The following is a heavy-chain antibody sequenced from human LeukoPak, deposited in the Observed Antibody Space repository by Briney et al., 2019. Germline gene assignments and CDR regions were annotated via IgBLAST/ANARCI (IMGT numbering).Heavy chain of an antibody. D-gene: IGHD4-17*01. CDR3: AKEPDYGDYFDY. V-gene: IGHV3-23*01. Sequence: PGRSLRLSCAASGFTFSSYAIHWVRQAPGKGLEWVSAISGSGGSTYYADSVKGRFTISRDNSKNTLYLQMNSLRAEDTAVYYCAKEPDYGDYFDYWGQGTLVTVSS. CDR2: ISGSGGST. J-gene: IGHJ4*02. CDR1: GFTFSSYA.